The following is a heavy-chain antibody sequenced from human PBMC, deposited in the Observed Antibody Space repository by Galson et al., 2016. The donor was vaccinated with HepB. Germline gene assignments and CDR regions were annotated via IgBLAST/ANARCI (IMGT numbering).Heavy chain of an antibody. CDR3: AKPQGPSIAVAGAGGFDY. Sequence: SLRLSCAASGFTFSSYAMSWVRQAPGKGLEWVSTISGSGGSTYHADSVKGRFTTSRDNSKTTLYLQMNSLRAEDTAVYFCAKPQGPSIAVAGAGGFDYWGQGTLVTVSS. V-gene: IGHV3-23*01. J-gene: IGHJ4*02. D-gene: IGHD6-19*01. CDR1: GFTFSSYA. CDR2: ISGSGGST.